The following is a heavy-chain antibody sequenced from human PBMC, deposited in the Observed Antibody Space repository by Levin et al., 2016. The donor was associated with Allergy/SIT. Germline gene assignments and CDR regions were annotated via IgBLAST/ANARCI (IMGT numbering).Heavy chain of an antibody. J-gene: IGHJ4*02. CDR3: ARGEYADHWSGYLVDS. CDR2: ISSSSGST. V-gene: IGHV3-11*01. Sequence: GESLKISCAASGFNFRDYYMNWIRQAPGQGLEWVAYISSSSGSTKYADSVKGRFSISRDDAHNSLSLQMNTLRVEDTAVYYCARGEYADHWSGYLVDSWGQGTLVTVSS. D-gene: IGHD3-3*01. CDR1: GFNFRDYY.